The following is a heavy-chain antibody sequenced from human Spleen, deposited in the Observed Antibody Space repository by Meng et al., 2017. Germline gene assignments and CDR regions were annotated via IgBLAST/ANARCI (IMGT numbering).Heavy chain of an antibody. CDR3: ARDEDISAAGKLFGDY. D-gene: IGHD6-13*01. J-gene: IGHJ4*02. CDR1: GYTFPDYW. CDR2: INPKSGDT. V-gene: IGHV1-2*06. Sequence: QVALGQSGGEGKEPGALVKVSCKASGYTFPDYWLHWVRRAPGQGLEWMGRINPKSGDTHYAQRFQGRVTMTGDTSISTAYMELSGLRSDDTAMYYCARDEDISAAGKLFGDYWGQGTLVTVSS.